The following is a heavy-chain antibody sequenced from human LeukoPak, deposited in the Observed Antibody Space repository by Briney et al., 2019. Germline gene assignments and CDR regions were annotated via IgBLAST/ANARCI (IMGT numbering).Heavy chain of an antibody. V-gene: IGHV1-2*02. CDR2: INPNSGDT. CDR3: ARVGSSGWYVHPTLDY. CDR1: GSTFTGYY. Sequence: ASVKVSCKASGSTFTGYYMHWVRQAPGQGLEWMGWINPNSGDTNYAQKFQDRVTVTRDTSISTAYMDLSWLRSDDTAVYYCARVGSSGWYVHPTLDYWGQGTLVTVSS. J-gene: IGHJ4*02. D-gene: IGHD6-19*01.